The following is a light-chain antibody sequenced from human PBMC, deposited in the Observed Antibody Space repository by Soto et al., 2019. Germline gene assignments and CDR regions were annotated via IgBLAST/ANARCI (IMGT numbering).Light chain of an antibody. CDR1: QSVDIN. CDR2: SAS. V-gene: IGKV3-20*01. Sequence: EIVLTQSPATLSVSPGERVTLSCRASQSVDINLAWYQQKPGQAPRLLIYSASRRATGIPDRFTGSGSGTDFTLTINRVEPEDFAVYFCQQYAGSPRTFGQGTKVDIK. J-gene: IGKJ1*01. CDR3: QQYAGSPRT.